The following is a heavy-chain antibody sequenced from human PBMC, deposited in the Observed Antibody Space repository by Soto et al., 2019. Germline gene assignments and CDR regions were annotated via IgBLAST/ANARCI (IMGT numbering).Heavy chain of an antibody. Sequence: QVQLVESGGGVVQPGRSLRLSCAASGFTFSSYAMHWVRQAPGKGLEWVAVISYDGSNKYYADSVKGRFTISRDNSKNTLYLQMNSLRAEDTAVYYCARATVTREFDYWGQGTLVTVSS. J-gene: IGHJ4*02. CDR3: ARATVTREFDY. CDR1: GFTFSSYA. D-gene: IGHD4-17*01. V-gene: IGHV3-30-3*01. CDR2: ISYDGSNK.